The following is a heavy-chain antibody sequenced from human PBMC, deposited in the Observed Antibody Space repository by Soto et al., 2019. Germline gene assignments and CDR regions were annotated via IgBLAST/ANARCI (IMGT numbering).Heavy chain of an antibody. CDR2: IKQDGSEK. D-gene: IGHD3-10*01. J-gene: IGHJ4*02. V-gene: IGHV3-7*01. CDR3: ARASGAGSLSGY. Sequence: EVQLVESGGGLVQPGGSLRLSCAASGFTFSSYWMSWVRQAPGKGLEWVANIKQDGSEKYNVDFVKGRFTISRDNAKNSMYLQMNSLRVEDTAVYSWARASGAGSLSGYWGQGTLVTVSS. CDR1: GFTFSSYW.